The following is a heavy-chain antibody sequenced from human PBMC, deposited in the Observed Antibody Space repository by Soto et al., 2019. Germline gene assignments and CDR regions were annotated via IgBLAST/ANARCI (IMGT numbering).Heavy chain of an antibody. CDR3: ARDMNIVVVPAAPAAYYYYGMDV. CDR2: ISYDGSNK. D-gene: IGHD2-2*01. CDR1: GFTFSSYA. J-gene: IGHJ6*02. Sequence: VQLVESGGGVVQPGRSLRLSCAASGFTFSSYAMHWVRQAPGKGLEWVAVISYDGSNKYYADSVKGRFTISRDNSKNTLYLQMNSLRAEDTAVYYCARDMNIVVVPAAPAAYYYYGMDVWGQGTTVTVSS. V-gene: IGHV3-30-3*01.